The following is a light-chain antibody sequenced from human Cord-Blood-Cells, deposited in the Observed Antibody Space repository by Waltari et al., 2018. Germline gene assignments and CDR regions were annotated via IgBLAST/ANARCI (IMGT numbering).Light chain of an antibody. CDR3: QQRYSTPWT. CDR2: AAS. V-gene: IGKV1-39*01. J-gene: IGKJ1*01. CDR1: QSISSY. Sequence: DLQMTQSPSSLSASVGDSVTITCRASQSISSYLNWYQQKPGKAPKLLIYAASSLQSGVPSRFSGSGSGTDFTLTISSLQPEDFATYYGQQRYSTPWTFGQGTKVEIK.